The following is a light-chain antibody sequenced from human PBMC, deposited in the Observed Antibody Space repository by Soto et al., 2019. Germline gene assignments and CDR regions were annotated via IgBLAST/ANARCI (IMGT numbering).Light chain of an antibody. CDR1: SSDVGSFDY. CDR2: DVS. J-gene: IGLJ1*01. V-gene: IGLV2-11*01. Sequence: QSALTQPRSVSGSPGQSVTISCSGSSSDVGSFDYVSWYQHHPGKAPTVIIFDVSERPSGVPDRFSGAKSGNTASLTISGLQAEDEADYYCCSYLGSYTVAYVFGTGTKLTVL. CDR3: CSYLGSYTVAYV.